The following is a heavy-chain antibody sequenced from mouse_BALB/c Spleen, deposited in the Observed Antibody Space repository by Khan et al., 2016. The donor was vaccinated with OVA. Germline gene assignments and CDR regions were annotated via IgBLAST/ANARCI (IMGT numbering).Heavy chain of an antibody. J-gene: IGHJ2*01. CDR3: APAGTGDYFDY. D-gene: IGHD4-1*01. Sequence: EVQLQQSGAELVKPGASVKLSCTASGFNIKDTHMHWVKQRPEQGLEWIGRIDPANDNSKYDPRFQGQATITADKSSNTAYLHLRSLTSSDTAVYYCAPAGTGDYFDYWGQGTTLTVSS. V-gene: IGHV14-3*02. CDR2: IDPANDNS. CDR1: GFNIKDTH.